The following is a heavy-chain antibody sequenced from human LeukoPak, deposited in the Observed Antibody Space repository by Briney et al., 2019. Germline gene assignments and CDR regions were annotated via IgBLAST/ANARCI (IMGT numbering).Heavy chain of an antibody. CDR1: GFTFSSYG. D-gene: IGHD3-10*01. J-gene: IGHJ4*02. CDR2: IRYDGSNK. CDR3: AKDRYYYGSGSYHLFDY. Sequence: PGGSLRLSCAASGFTFSSYGMHWVRQAPGKGLEWVAFIRYDGSNKYYADSVKGRFTISRDNSKNTLYLQMNSLRAEDTAVYYCAKDRYYYGSGSYHLFDYWGRGTRVTVSS. V-gene: IGHV3-30*02.